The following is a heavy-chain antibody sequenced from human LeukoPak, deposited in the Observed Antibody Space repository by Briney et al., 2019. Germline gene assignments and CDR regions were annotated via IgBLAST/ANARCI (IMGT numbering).Heavy chain of an antibody. D-gene: IGHD3-10*01. V-gene: IGHV4-39*01. CDR3: ARQVGPGYGSGSYFYFDY. CDR1: GGSISSSSYY. J-gene: IGHJ4*02. CDR2: IYYSGST. Sequence: KPSETVSLTCTVSGGSISSSSYYWGWIRQPPGKGLEWIGSIYYSGSTYYNPSLKSRVTISVDTSKNQFSLKLSSVTAADTAVYYCARQVGPGYGSGSYFYFDYWGQGTLVTVSS.